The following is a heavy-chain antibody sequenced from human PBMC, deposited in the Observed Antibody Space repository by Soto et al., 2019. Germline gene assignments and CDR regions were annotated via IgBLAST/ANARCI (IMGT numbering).Heavy chain of an antibody. CDR3: ARDQTFYYYGLDV. CDR1: GFSFSNYA. Sequence: QVQLVESGGGVVQPGRSLRLSCAASGFSFSNYAMHWVRQAPGKGLEWVALISYDGSDKYYADSVNGRFTISRDNSKNTLYLQMNSLRAEDTAVYYCARDQTFYYYGLDVWGQGTTVTVSS. J-gene: IGHJ6*02. CDR2: ISYDGSDK. V-gene: IGHV3-30-3*01. D-gene: IGHD3-16*01.